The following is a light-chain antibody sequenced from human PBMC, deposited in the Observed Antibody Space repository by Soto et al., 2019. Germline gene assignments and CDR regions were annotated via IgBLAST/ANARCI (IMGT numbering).Light chain of an antibody. CDR1: SSNIGAGYD. Sequence: QPVLTQPPSVSGAPGQRVTISCTGSSSNIGAGYDVHWYQQLPGSATILLIYGNSNRPSAVPDRFSGSKSGTSASLAITGLQAEDEAEDYCQSSDSSRRGHGVFGGGTKVTVL. CDR3: QSSDSSRRGHGV. J-gene: IGLJ2*01. CDR2: GNS. V-gene: IGLV1-40*01.